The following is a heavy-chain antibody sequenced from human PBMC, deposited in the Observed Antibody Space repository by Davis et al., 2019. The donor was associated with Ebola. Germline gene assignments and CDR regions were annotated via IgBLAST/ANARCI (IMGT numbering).Heavy chain of an antibody. Sequence: SVKVSCKASGYTFTSYYMHWVRQAPGQGLEWMGGIIPILGIANYAQKFQGRVTITADKSTSTAYMELSSLRSEDTAVYYCASSGGSYVRGWFDPWGQGTLVTVSS. J-gene: IGHJ5*02. D-gene: IGHD1-26*01. CDR3: ASSGGSYVRGWFDP. V-gene: IGHV1-69*10. CDR2: IIPILGIA. CDR1: GYTFTSYY.